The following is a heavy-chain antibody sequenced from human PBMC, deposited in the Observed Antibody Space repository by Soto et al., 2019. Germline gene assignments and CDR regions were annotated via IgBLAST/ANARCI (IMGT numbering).Heavy chain of an antibody. CDR1: GFTFSSYA. Sequence: GALILSCAASGFTFSSYAMHWVRQAPGKGLEWVAVISYDGSNKYYADSVKGRFTISRDNSKNTLYLQMNSLRAEDTAVYYCARGRYSSSWYRRDYYGMDVWGQGTTVTVSS. J-gene: IGHJ6*02. D-gene: IGHD6-13*01. CDR2: ISYDGSNK. V-gene: IGHV3-30-3*01. CDR3: ARGRYSSSWYRRDYYGMDV.